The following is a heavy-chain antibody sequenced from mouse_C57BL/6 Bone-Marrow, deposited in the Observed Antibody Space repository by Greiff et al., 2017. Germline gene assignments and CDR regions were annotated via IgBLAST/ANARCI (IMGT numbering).Heavy chain of an antibody. Sequence: EVMLVESGGDLVKPGGSLKLSCAASGFTFSSYGMSWVRQTPDKRLEWVATISSGGSYTYYPDSVKGRFTISIDHAKNTLYLQMSSLKSEDTAMYYCARRCFCWFAYWGQGTLVTVSA. J-gene: IGHJ3*01. CDR3: ARRCFCWFAY. CDR2: ISSGGSYT. CDR1: GFTFSSYG. V-gene: IGHV5-6*02.